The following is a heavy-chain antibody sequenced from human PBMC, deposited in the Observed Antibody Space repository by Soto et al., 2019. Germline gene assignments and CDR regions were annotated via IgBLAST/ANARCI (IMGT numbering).Heavy chain of an antibody. CDR1: GGTFSSYA. CDR2: IIPIFGTA. Sequence: SVKVSCKASGGTFSSYAISWVRQAPGQGLEWMGGIIPIFGTANYAQKFQGRVTITADESTSTAYMELSSLRSEDTAVYYCARNVAQNYGMDVWGQGTMVTVSS. J-gene: IGHJ6*02. V-gene: IGHV1-69*13. CDR3: ARNVAQNYGMDV. D-gene: IGHD1-1*01.